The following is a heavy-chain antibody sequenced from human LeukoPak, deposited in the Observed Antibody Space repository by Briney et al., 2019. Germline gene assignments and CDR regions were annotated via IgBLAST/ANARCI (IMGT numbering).Heavy chain of an antibody. CDR3: ARKGASDY. Sequence: ASVKVSCKASGYTFTKYYIHWVRQAPGQGLEWMGWMNPNSGNTGYAQKFQGRVTMTRDTSIATAYMELSSLRSEDTAVYYCARKGASDYWGQGTLVTVSS. CDR2: MNPNSGNT. CDR1: GYTFTKYY. V-gene: IGHV1-8*01. J-gene: IGHJ4*02.